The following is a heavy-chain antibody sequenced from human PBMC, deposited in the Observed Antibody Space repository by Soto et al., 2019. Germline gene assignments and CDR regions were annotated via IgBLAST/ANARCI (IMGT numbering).Heavy chain of an antibody. CDR1: SGSISSGDYY. CDR2: IFYSGST. J-gene: IGHJ4*02. D-gene: IGHD3-10*01. CDR3: ARGRFGEIHDY. V-gene: IGHV4-30-4*01. Sequence: SETLSLTCTVSSGSISSGDYYWSWLRQPPGKGLEWIGYIFYSGSTYYNPSLKSRVTISVDTSKNQFSLKLSSVTAADTAVYYCARGRFGEIHDYWGKGTLVTVSS.